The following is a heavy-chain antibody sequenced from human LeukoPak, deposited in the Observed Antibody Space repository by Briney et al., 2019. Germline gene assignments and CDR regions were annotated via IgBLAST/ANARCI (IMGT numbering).Heavy chain of an antibody. J-gene: IGHJ4*02. CDR3: ARAPYSGSYFFDY. CDR2: IYYSGST. CDR1: GGSISSYY. D-gene: IGHD1-26*01. V-gene: IGHV4-59*01. Sequence: SETLSLTCTVSGGSISSYYWRWIRQPPGKGLEWIGYIYYSGSTNYNPSLKSRVTISVDTSKNQFSLKLSSVTAADTAVYYCARAPYSGSYFFDYWGQGTLVTVSS.